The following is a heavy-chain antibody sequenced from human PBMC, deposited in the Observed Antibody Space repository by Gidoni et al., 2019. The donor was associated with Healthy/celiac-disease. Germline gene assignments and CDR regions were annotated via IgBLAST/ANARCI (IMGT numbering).Heavy chain of an antibody. D-gene: IGHD2-15*01. CDR3: ARGGYCSGGSCSAGWFDP. CDR2: IWYDGSNK. Sequence: QVQLVESGGGVVQPGRSLRLSCAASGFTFSSYGMHWVRQAPGKGLEWVAVIWYDGSNKYYADSVKGRFTISRDNSKNTLYLQMNSLRAEDTAVYYCARGGYCSGGSCSAGWFDPWGQGTLVTVSS. V-gene: IGHV3-33*01. CDR1: GFTFSSYG. J-gene: IGHJ5*02.